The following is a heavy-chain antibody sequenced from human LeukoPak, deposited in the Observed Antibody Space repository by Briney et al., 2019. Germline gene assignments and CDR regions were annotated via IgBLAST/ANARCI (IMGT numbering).Heavy chain of an antibody. V-gene: IGHV4-59*01. J-gene: IGHJ4*02. CDR3: ARGSGGDGSGSL. D-gene: IGHD3-10*01. CDR2: IYYSVSS. CDR1: GDSISTYY. Sequence: SETLSLTCTVSGDSISTYYWSWLRQPPGKGLEWIGYIYYSVSSDYNPSLKRRVTMSVDVSTNQISLKLSSVTAADTAVYYCARGSGGDGSGSLWGQGTLVTVSS.